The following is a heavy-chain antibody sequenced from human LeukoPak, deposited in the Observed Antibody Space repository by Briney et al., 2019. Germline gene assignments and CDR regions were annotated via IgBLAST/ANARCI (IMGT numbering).Heavy chain of an antibody. D-gene: IGHD1-1*01. CDR3: ARMDGRYSPYYSGMAV. CDR2: IYPGDSDT. V-gene: IGHV5-51*01. J-gene: IGHJ6*04. Sequence: GEALKISCKGAGDSFISYWSGWWRQMPGKDVEGMGIIYPGDSDTRYSPSFQGQVTISADKSISTAYLQWSSLKAWDTAMYYCARMDGRYSPYYSGMAVWGKGTTVTVSS. CDR1: GDSFISYW.